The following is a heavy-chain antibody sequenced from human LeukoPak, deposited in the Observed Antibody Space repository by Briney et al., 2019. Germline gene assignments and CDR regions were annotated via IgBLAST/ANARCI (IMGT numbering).Heavy chain of an antibody. D-gene: IGHD6-19*01. CDR2: ISSSSSYI. CDR3: ARASGWYERGPDYYYYIDV. Sequence: GGSLRLSCAASGFTFSSYTMNWVRQAPGKGLEWVSFISSSSSYISYADSLRGRFTISRDNAKNSLYLQMNSLRAEDTAVYYCARASGWYERGPDYYYYIDVWGKGTTVTVSS. J-gene: IGHJ6*03. V-gene: IGHV3-21*01. CDR1: GFTFSSYT.